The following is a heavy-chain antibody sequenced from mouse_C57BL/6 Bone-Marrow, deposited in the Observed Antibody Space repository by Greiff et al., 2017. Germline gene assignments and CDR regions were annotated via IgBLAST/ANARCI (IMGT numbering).Heavy chain of an antibody. J-gene: IGHJ3*01. CDR3: ARYYYGSAWFAY. CDR2: IYPGDGDT. D-gene: IGHD1-1*01. V-gene: IGHV1-82*01. CDR1: GYAFSSSW. Sequence: QVQLQQSGPELVKPGASVKISCKASGYAFSSSWMNWVKQRPGKGLEWIGRIYPGDGDTNYNGKFTGRATLTADKSSSTPYMQRSSLTSEDAAVYFCARYYYGSAWFAYWGQGTLVTVSA.